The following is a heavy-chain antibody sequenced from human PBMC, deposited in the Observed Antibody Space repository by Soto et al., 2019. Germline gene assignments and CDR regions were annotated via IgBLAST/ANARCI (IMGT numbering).Heavy chain of an antibody. Sequence: SETLSLTCAFYGGSSSGYYWSWIRQPPGKGLEWIGEINHSGSTNYNPSLKSRVTISVDTSKNQFSLKLSSVTAADTAVYYCASGIVVVPAAMTNWFDPWGQGTLVTVSS. CDR2: INHSGST. CDR1: GGSSSGYY. D-gene: IGHD2-2*01. J-gene: IGHJ5*02. CDR3: ASGIVVVPAAMTNWFDP. V-gene: IGHV4-34*01.